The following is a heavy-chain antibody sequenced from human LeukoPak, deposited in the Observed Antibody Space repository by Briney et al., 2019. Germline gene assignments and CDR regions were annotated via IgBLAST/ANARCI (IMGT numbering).Heavy chain of an antibody. V-gene: IGHV4-39*01. Sequence: PSETLSLTCTVSGGSISSSSYHWGWIRQPPGKGLEWIGSIYYSGSTYYNPSLKSRVTISVDTSKNQFSLRLSSVTAADTAVYYCATWRTAKTGFDYWGQGTLVTVSS. CDR1: GGSISSSSYH. D-gene: IGHD1-1*01. CDR2: IYYSGST. CDR3: ATWRTAKTGFDY. J-gene: IGHJ4*02.